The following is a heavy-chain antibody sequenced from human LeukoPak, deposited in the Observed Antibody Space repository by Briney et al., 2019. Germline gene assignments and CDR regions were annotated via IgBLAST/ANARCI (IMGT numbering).Heavy chain of an antibody. Sequence: GASVKVSCKASGYTFTSYDINWVRQATGQGLEWMEWMNPNSGNTGYAQKFQGRVTITRNTSISTAYMELSSLRSEDTAVYYCARRVPARARGRSQNWFDPWGQGTLVTVSS. CDR1: GYTFTSYD. CDR2: MNPNSGNT. D-gene: IGHD2-2*01. J-gene: IGHJ5*02. V-gene: IGHV1-8*03. CDR3: ARRVPARARGRSQNWFDP.